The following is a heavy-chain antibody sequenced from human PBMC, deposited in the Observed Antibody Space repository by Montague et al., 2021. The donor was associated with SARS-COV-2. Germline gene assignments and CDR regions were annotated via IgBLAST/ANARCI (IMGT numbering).Heavy chain of an antibody. J-gene: IGHJ4*02. CDR3: ARESGSFHDGGYFDY. CDR2: ISNDGSNK. V-gene: IGHV3-30*03. Sequence: SLRLSCATSGFIFADYWMSWVRQAPGKGLEWVALISNDGSNKHYADSVKGRFTISRDNSKSTLYLQMNSLRTEDTAVYYCARESGSFHDGGYFDYWGQGSLVTVSS. CDR1: GFIFADYW. D-gene: IGHD1-26*01.